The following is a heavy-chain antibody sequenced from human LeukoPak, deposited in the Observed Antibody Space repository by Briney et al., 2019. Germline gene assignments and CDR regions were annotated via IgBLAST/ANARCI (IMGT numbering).Heavy chain of an antibody. V-gene: IGHV4-59*08. CDR2: IYYSGGT. J-gene: IGHJ2*01. Sequence: SETLSLTCTVSGGSISSYYWSWIRQPPGKGLEWIGYIYYSGGTNYNPSLKSRVTISVDTSKNQFSLKLSSVTAADTAVYYCARLGTLYWYFDLWGRGTLVTVSS. D-gene: IGHD1-1*01. CDR1: GGSISSYY. CDR3: ARLGTLYWYFDL.